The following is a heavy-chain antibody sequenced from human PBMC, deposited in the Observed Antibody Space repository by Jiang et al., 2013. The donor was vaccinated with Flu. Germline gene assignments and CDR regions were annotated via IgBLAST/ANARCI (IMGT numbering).Heavy chain of an antibody. CDR2: IKQDGSEK. D-gene: IGHD1-14*01. CDR3: ARVEAATTPGAFDI. V-gene: IGHV3-7*03. Sequence: LEWVANIKQDGSEKYYVDSVKGRFTISRDNAKNSLYLQMNSLRAEDTAVYYCARVEAATTPGAFDIWGQGTMVTVSS. J-gene: IGHJ3*02.